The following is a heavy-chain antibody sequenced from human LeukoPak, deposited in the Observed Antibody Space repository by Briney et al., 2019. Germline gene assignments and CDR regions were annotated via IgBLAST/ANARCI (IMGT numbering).Heavy chain of an antibody. Sequence: GGSLRLSCAASGFTFSSHDMHWVRQAPGKGLEWVSAIGTADDTYYAGSVKGRFTISRENAWNSVYLQLNNLRAGDTAVYYCARDRPGAQGFDYWGQGTLVTVSS. V-gene: IGHV3-13*01. CDR1: GFTFSSHD. D-gene: IGHD4/OR15-4a*01. CDR2: IGTADDT. CDR3: ARDRPGAQGFDY. J-gene: IGHJ4*02.